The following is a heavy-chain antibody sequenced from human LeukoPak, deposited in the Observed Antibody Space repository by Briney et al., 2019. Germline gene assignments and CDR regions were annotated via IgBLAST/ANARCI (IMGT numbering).Heavy chain of an antibody. D-gene: IGHD2-2*01. CDR2: ISGSGGST. V-gene: IGHV3-23*01. Sequence: GGSLRLSCAASGFTFSSYAMSWVRQAPGKGLEWVSAISGSGGSTYYADSVKGRFTISRANSKNTLYLQMNSLRAEDTAVYYCAKEGRDVVVPAATPPDYWGQGTLVTVSS. J-gene: IGHJ4*02. CDR1: GFTFSSYA. CDR3: AKEGRDVVVPAATPPDY.